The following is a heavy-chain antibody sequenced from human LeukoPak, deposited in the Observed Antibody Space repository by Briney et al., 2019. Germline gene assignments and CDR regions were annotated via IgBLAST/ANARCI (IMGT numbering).Heavy chain of an antibody. J-gene: IGHJ4*02. V-gene: IGHV1-2*02. CDR2: INPNSGGT. CDR3: ARSLVGAAPLDY. Sequence: ASVKVFCKASGYTFTGYYMHWVRQAPGQGLEWMGWINPNSGGTNYAQKFQGRVTMTRDTSISTAYMELSRLRSDDTAVYYCARSLVGAAPLDYWGQGTLVTVSS. CDR1: GYTFTGYY. D-gene: IGHD1-26*01.